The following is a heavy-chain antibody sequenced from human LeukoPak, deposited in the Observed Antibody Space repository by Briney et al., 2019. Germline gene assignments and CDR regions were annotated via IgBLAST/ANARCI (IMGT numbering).Heavy chain of an antibody. Sequence: SETLSLTCAVYGGSFNGYYWTWIRQSPGKGLDWIGEINHSGSTNYNPSLKSRVTISVDTSKNQFSLKLSSVTAADTAVYYCARAGFGLAPLRGTPFDYWGQGTLVTVSS. V-gene: IGHV4-34*01. CDR1: GGSFNGYY. CDR2: INHSGST. CDR3: ARAGFGLAPLRGTPFDY. J-gene: IGHJ4*02. D-gene: IGHD3-10*01.